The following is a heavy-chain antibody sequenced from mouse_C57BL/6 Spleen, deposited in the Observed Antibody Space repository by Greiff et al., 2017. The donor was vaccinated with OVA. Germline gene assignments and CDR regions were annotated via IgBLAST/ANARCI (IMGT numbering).Heavy chain of an antibody. CDR1: GFTFSDYG. D-gene: IGHD2-10*01. Sequence: EVHLVESGGGLVKPGGSLKLSCAASGFTFSDYGMHWVRQAPEKGLEWVAYISSGSSTIYYADTVKGRFTISRDNAKNTLFLQMTSLRSEDTAMYYCARPYYGNYVYFYAMDYWGQGTSVTVSS. CDR2: ISSGSSTI. V-gene: IGHV5-17*01. CDR3: ARPYYGNYVYFYAMDY. J-gene: IGHJ4*01.